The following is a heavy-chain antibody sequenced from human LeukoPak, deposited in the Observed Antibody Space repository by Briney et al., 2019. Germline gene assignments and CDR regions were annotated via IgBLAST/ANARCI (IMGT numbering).Heavy chain of an antibody. Sequence: ASVKVSCKASGYTFTSYDINWVRQATGQGLEWMGWMNPNSGNTGYAQKFQGRVTMTRNTSISTAYMELSSLRSEDTAVYYCARGDKRSSWYYRYYYYYYMGVWGKGTTVTISS. J-gene: IGHJ6*03. CDR2: MNPNSGNT. V-gene: IGHV1-8*01. CDR1: GYTFTSYD. CDR3: ARGDKRSSWYYRYYYYYYMGV. D-gene: IGHD6-13*01.